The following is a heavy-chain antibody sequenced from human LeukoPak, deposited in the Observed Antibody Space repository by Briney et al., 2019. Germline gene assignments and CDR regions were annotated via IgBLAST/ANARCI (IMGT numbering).Heavy chain of an antibody. CDR2: IYPGDSDT. D-gene: IGHD1-14*01. J-gene: IGHJ5*02. CDR1: GGSFTKFW. V-gene: IGHV5-51*01. CDR3: ARIALPDPTRGWFDP. Sequence: GGSLKISCEGSGGSFTKFWIGWVRQMPGKGLELMGIIYPGDSDTRYSPSFQGQVTISADKSISTAYLQWSSLKASDTAMYYCARIALPDPTRGWFDPWGQGTLVTVSS.